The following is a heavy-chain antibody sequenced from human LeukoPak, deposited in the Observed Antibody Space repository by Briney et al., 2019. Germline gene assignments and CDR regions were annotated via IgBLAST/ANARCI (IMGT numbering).Heavy chain of an antibody. CDR3: ARISGYSSSWYGYYYYYMDV. Sequence: SETLSLTCAVYGGSFSGYYWSWIRQPPGKGLEWIGSIYYSGSTYYNPSLKSRVTISVDTSKNQFSLKLSSVTAADTAVYYCARISGYSSSWYGYYYYYMDVWGKGTTVTISS. V-gene: IGHV4-34*01. J-gene: IGHJ6*03. CDR2: IYYSGST. CDR1: GGSFSGYY. D-gene: IGHD6-13*01.